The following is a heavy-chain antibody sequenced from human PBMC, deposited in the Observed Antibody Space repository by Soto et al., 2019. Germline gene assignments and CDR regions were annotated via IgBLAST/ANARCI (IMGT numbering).Heavy chain of an antibody. CDR1: GFTFSSYA. D-gene: IGHD4-17*01. V-gene: IGHV3-30-3*01. Sequence: QVQLVESGGGVVQPGRSLRLSCAASGFTFSSYAMHWVRQAPGKGLEWVAVISYDGSNKYYADSVKGRFTISRDNSKNPLYLQMNSLRAEDTAVYYCARSLVTTVTTGWFDPWGQGTLVTVSS. CDR3: ARSLVTTVTTGWFDP. J-gene: IGHJ5*02. CDR2: ISYDGSNK.